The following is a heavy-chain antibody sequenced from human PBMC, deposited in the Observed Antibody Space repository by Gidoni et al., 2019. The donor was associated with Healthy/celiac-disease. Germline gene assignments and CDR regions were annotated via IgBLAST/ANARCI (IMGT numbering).Heavy chain of an antibody. V-gene: IGHV1-18*01. D-gene: IGHD3-3*01. CDR1: GYTFTSYG. J-gene: IGHJ4*02. CDR3: ARFSLGGPPLAWSGYYTPSDY. CDR2: ISAYNGNT. Sequence: QVQLVQSGAEVKKPGASVKVSCKASGYTFTSYGISWVRQAPGQGLEWMGWISAYNGNTNYAQKLQGRVTMTTDTSTSTAYMELRSLRSDDTAVYYCARFSLGGPPLAWSGYYTPSDYWGQGTLVTVSS.